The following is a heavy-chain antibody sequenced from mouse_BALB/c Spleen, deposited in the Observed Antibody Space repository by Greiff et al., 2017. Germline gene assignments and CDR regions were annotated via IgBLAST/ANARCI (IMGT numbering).Heavy chain of an antibody. Sequence: QVQLKESGPQLVRPGASVKISCKASGYSFTSYWMHWVKQRPGQGLEWIGMIDPSDSETRLNQKFKDKATLTVDKSSSTAYMQLSSPTSEDSAVYYCATPLGLPLYAMDYWGQGTSVTVSS. CDR1: GYSFTSYW. V-gene: IGHV1S126*01. J-gene: IGHJ4*01. CDR3: ATPLGLPLYAMDY. D-gene: IGHD3-1*01. CDR2: IDPSDSET.